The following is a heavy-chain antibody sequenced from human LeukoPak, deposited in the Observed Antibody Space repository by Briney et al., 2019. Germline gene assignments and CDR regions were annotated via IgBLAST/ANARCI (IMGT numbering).Heavy chain of an antibody. CDR2: MRYDGSSK. Sequence: GGSLRLSCAASGFTFSSYGMHWVREAPGKGLEWVAFMRYDGSSKYYADSVKGRFTISRDNSKNTLYLQMNSLRAEDTAVYYCAKDRALYCGSTSCSLPVDYWGQGTLVTVSS. J-gene: IGHJ4*02. CDR3: AKDRALYCGSTSCSLPVDY. D-gene: IGHD2-2*01. CDR1: GFTFSSYG. V-gene: IGHV3-30*02.